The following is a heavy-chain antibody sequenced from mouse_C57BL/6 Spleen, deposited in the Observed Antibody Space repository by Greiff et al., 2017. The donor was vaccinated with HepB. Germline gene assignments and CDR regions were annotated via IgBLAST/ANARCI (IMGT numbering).Heavy chain of an antibody. CDR3: ARNYGSDYFDY. CDR1: GYAISSSW. CDR2: IYPGDGDT. V-gene: IGHV1-82*01. J-gene: IGHJ2*01. Sequence: VQLQQSGPELVKPGASVKISCTASGYAISSSWMNWVKQRPGKGLEWIGRIYPGDGDTNYNGKFKGKATLTADKSSSTAYMQLSSLTSEDTAVYFCARNYGSDYFDYWGQGTTLTVSS. D-gene: IGHD1-1*01.